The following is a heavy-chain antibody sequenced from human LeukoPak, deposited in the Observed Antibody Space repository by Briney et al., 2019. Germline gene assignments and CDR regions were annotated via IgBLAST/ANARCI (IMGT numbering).Heavy chain of an antibody. CDR3: ARNNGMDV. J-gene: IGHJ6*02. CDR2: VNRDGSET. Sequence: GGSLRLSCAASGFALSSHWMTWVRQVPGRGPEWVANVNRDGSETYYLDSVKGRFTISKDNAKNSLYLQMNSLRVEDTALYHCARNNGMDVWGQGTTVIVSS. CDR1: GFALSSHW. V-gene: IGHV3-7*03.